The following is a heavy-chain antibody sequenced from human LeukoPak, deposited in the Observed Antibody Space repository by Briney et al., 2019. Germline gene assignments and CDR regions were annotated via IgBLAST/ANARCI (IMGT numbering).Heavy chain of an antibody. CDR1: GGSISSYY. V-gene: IGHV4-4*07. D-gene: IGHD3-10*01. J-gene: IGHJ4*02. Sequence: TLSLTCTVSGGSISSYYWSWIRQPAGKGLEWIGRIYTSGSTNYNPSLKSRVTISVDTSKNQFSLKLSSVTAADTAVYYCAGDTMVRGVIMYWGQGTLVTVSS. CDR3: AGDTMVRGVIMY. CDR2: IYTSGST.